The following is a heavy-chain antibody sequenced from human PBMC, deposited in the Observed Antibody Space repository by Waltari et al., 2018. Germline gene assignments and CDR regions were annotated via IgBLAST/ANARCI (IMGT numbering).Heavy chain of an antibody. D-gene: IGHD4-17*01. J-gene: IGHJ4*02. CDR1: GFTFDDYA. Sequence: EVQLVESGGVVVHPGGSLRLSCAASGFTFDDYAMHWVRQAPGKGLEWVSLISWDGGSTYYADSVKGRFTISRDNSKNSLYLQMNSLRAEDTALYYCAKGRGDYDHYYFDYWGQGTLVTVSS. CDR2: ISWDGGST. CDR3: AKGRGDYDHYYFDY. V-gene: IGHV3-43D*04.